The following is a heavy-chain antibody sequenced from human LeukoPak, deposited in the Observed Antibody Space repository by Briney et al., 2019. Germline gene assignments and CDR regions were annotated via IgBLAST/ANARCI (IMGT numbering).Heavy chain of an antibody. Sequence: TSETLSLTSAVYGGSFSGYHWTWVRQSPGKGLEWIGEITYSEDTKYNPSLERRCTISIDASKNQFSLKLNSLTVADSAVYYCARGPLGWGHYYYMDVWGEGTTVIVSS. CDR2: ITYSEDT. J-gene: IGHJ6*03. D-gene: IGHD1-26*01. V-gene: IGHV4-34*01. CDR3: ARGPLGWGHYYYMDV. CDR1: GGSFSGYH.